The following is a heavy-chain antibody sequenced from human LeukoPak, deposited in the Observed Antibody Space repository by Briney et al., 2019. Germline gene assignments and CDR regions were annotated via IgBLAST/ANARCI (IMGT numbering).Heavy chain of an antibody. D-gene: IGHD6-19*01. J-gene: IGHJ6*02. CDR2: IYSGGST. V-gene: IGHV3-66*01. CDR3: AREGGLYSSHGPNYYGMDV. Sequence: PGGSLRLSCAASGFTVSSNYMSWVRQAPGKGLEWVSVIYSGGSTYYADSVKGRFTISRDNSKNTLYLQMNSLRAEDTAVYYCAREGGLYSSHGPNYYGMDVWGQGTTVTVSS. CDR1: GFTVSSNY.